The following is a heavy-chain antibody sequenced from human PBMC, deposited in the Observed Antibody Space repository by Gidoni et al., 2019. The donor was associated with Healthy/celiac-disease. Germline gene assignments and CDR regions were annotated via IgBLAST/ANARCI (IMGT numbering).Heavy chain of an antibody. D-gene: IGHD3-16*01. J-gene: IGHJ6*02. V-gene: IGHV3-30*01. CDR1: GFTFSSYA. CDR2: ISYDGSNK. Sequence: QVQLVESGGGVVQPGRSLRLSCAASGFTFSSYAMHWVRQAPGKGLEWVAVISYDGSNKYYADSVKGRFTISRDNSKNTLYLQMNSLRAEDTAVYYCARDLIMITFGGDSGMDVWGQGTTVTVSS. CDR3: ARDLIMITFGGDSGMDV.